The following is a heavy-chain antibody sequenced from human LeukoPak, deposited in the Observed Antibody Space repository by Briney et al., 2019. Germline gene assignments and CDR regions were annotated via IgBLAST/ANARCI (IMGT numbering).Heavy chain of an antibody. V-gene: IGHV3-30*18. Sequence: GRSLRLSCAASGFTFSSYGMHWVRQAPGKGLEWVAVISYDGSNKYYADSVKGRFTISRDNSKNTLYLQMNSLRAEDTAVYYCAKEAGILYYFDYWGQGTRVSVSS. CDR2: ISYDGSNK. J-gene: IGHJ4*02. CDR1: GFTFSSYG. CDR3: AKEAGILYYFDY. D-gene: IGHD2/OR15-2a*01.